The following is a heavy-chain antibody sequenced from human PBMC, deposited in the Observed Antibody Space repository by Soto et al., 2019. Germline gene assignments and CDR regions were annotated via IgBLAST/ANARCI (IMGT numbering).Heavy chain of an antibody. D-gene: IGHD2-15*01. V-gene: IGHV1-3*01. CDR1: GYTFTSYA. Sequence: ASVKVSCKASGYTFTSYAMHWVRQAPGQRLEWMGWINAGNGNTKYSQKFQGRVTITRDTSASTAYMELSSLRSEDTAVYYCARIYGYCSGGSCYSGRGFDYWGQGTLVTVSS. J-gene: IGHJ4*02. CDR3: ARIYGYCSGGSCYSGRGFDY. CDR2: INAGNGNT.